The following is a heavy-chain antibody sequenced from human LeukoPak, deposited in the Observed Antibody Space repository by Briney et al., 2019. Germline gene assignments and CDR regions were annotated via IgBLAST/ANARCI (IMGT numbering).Heavy chain of an antibody. D-gene: IGHD5-18*01. CDR2: ISGSGGST. CDR1: GFTFSSYG. CDR3: AKGSFGYSYGLFYFDY. J-gene: IGHJ4*02. Sequence: GGSLRLSCAASGFTFSSYGMSWVRQAPGKGLEWVSAISGSGGSTYYADSVKGRFTISRDNSKNTLYLQVNSLRAEDTAVYYCAKGSFGYSYGLFYFDYWGQGTLVTVSS. V-gene: IGHV3-23*01.